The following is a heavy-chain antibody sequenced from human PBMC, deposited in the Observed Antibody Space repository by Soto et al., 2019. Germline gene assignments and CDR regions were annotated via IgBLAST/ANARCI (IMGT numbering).Heavy chain of an antibody. D-gene: IGHD3-10*01. V-gene: IGHV1-69*02. J-gene: IGHJ5*02. Sequence: SVKVSCKASGGTFSSYTISWVRQAPGQGLEWMGRIIPILGIVNYAQKFQGRVTITADKSTSTAYMELSSLRSEDTAVYYCARVELMVRGVIGWFDPWGQGTLVTVSS. CDR2: IIPILGIV. CDR1: GGTFSSYT. CDR3: ARVELMVRGVIGWFDP.